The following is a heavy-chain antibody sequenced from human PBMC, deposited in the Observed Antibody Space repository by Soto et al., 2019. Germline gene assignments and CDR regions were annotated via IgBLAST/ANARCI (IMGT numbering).Heavy chain of an antibody. D-gene: IGHD3-10*01. Sequence: QVQLVESGGGVVQPGRSLRLSCAASGFTFSSYGMHWVRQAPGKGLEWVAVISYDGSNKYYADSVKGRFTISRDNSKNTPYLQMNSLRAEDTAVYYCAKGRGSGSYSLDYWGQGTLVTVSS. CDR3: AKGRGSGSYSLDY. CDR1: GFTFSSYG. J-gene: IGHJ4*02. V-gene: IGHV3-30*18. CDR2: ISYDGSNK.